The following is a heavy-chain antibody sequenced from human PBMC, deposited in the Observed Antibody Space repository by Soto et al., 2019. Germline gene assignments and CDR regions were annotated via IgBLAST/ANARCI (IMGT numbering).Heavy chain of an antibody. CDR3: ARVELLWFGEPSYGMDV. D-gene: IGHD3-10*01. Sequence: ASVKVSCKASGYTFTSYGISWVRQAPGQGLEWMGWISAYNGNTNYAQKLQGRVTMTTDTSTSTAYMELRSLRSDDTAVYYCARVELLWFGEPSYGMDVWGQGTKLTVSS. CDR2: ISAYNGNT. CDR1: GYTFTSYG. J-gene: IGHJ6*02. V-gene: IGHV1-18*04.